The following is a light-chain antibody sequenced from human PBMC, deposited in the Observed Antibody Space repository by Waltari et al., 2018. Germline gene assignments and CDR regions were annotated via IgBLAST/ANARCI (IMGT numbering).Light chain of an antibody. V-gene: IGKV3-15*01. J-gene: IGKJ1*01. Sequence: VMTQSPVTLSVSLGERATLSCRASQGVDSNLAWYQRKPGQPPRLLIFGASTRATGVPARFSGSGSVTEFTLTIDSLQSDDFAVYYCHQYNKWPLWSFGQGTKV. CDR1: QGVDSN. CDR2: GAS. CDR3: HQYNKWPLWS.